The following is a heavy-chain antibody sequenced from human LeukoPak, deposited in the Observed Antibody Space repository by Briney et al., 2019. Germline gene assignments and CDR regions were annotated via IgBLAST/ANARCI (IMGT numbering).Heavy chain of an antibody. CDR2: IYYSGST. J-gene: IGHJ6*04. CDR1: GGSISSGGYY. Sequence: SETLSLTCTVSGGSISSGGYYWRWLRQHPGKGLEWIGYIYYSGSTYYNPSLKSRFTISVDTSKNQFSLKLSSVTAADTAVYYCARDATFVSTSYYYYYGMDVWGKGTTVTVSS. CDR3: ARDATFVSTSYYYYYGMDV. V-gene: IGHV4-31*03. D-gene: IGHD2-2*01.